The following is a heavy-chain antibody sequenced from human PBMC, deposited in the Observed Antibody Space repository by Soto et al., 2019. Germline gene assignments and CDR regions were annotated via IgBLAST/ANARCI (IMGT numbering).Heavy chain of an antibody. CDR3: ARARHQLLHPYYYGMDV. D-gene: IGHD2-15*01. CDR1: GGSISSYY. CDR2: IHYSGRT. Sequence: QVQLQESGPGLVKPSETLALTSTVSGGSISSYYWSWLRQSPGKGLAWIVYIHYSGRTKSNPYHKSRVTIPVDTSRNQVSLKVSSVTASDSVVYFCARARHQLLHPYYYGMDVWGQGTTVTVSS. J-gene: IGHJ6*02. V-gene: IGHV4-59*01.